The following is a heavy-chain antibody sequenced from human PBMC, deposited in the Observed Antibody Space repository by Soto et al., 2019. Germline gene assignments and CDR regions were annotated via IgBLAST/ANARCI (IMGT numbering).Heavy chain of an antibody. CDR2: ISGYNGDT. Sequence: ASVKVSCKASGYTFISYGISWMRQAPGQGLEWMGWISGYNGDTNYAQKLQGRVTMTTDTSTSTAYMELRSLRSDDTAVYYCARDRGHYYDTGGYEYYFDYWGQGTLVTVSS. CDR3: ARDRGHYYDTGGYEYYFDY. V-gene: IGHV1-18*01. CDR1: GYTFISYG. D-gene: IGHD3-22*01. J-gene: IGHJ4*02.